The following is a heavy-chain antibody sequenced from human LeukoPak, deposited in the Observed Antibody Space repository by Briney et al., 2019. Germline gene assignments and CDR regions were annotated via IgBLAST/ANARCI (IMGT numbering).Heavy chain of an antibody. CDR1: GFTFSSFD. Sequence: GGSLRLSCAASGFTFSSFDMSWVRQAPGKGLEWVSTLACLDTSCTEYYADSVKGRFSTSRDNSRSTLSLQMNSLRVEDTAIYYCARDSEGCFDFWGQGTLVTVSS. J-gene: IGHJ4*02. V-gene: IGHV3-23*01. CDR3: ARDSEGCFDF. CDR2: CLDTSCTE. D-gene: IGHD3-10*01.